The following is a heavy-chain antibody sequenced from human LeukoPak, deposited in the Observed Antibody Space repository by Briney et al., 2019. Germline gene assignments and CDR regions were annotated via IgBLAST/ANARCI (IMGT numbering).Heavy chain of an antibody. CDR3: ASGLTIVTFDC. CDR2: INPNSGAT. D-gene: IGHD1-26*01. CDR1: GYTFSGSY. V-gene: IGHV1-2*02. Sequence: APVKASDAPSGYTFSGSYSLPVRQSPGQGLEWMGWINPNSGATNYARQFQGSVTMTRDTSISTAYMELSRLRSDDTAVYHCASGLTIVTFDCWGRGNVDSVSS. J-gene: IGHJ4*02.